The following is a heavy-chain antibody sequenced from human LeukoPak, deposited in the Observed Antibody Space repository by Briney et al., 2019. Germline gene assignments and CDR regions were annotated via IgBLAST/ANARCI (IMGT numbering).Heavy chain of an antibody. Sequence: SETLSLTCAVYGGSFGGYYWSWIRQPPGKGLEWIGEINHSGSTNYNPSLKSRVTISVDTSKNQFSLKLSSVTAADTAVYYCARGGLVEPIEAWFDPWGQGTLVTVSS. D-gene: IGHD2-8*02. CDR2: INHSGST. V-gene: IGHV4-34*01. CDR3: ARGGLVEPIEAWFDP. J-gene: IGHJ5*02. CDR1: GGSFGGYY.